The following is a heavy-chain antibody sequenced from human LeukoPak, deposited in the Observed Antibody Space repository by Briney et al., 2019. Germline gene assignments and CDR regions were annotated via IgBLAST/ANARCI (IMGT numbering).Heavy chain of an antibody. CDR3: ARATISVAYAFDI. D-gene: IGHD6-19*01. CDR1: GFIFSDFD. J-gene: IGHJ3*02. Sequence: PGASLRLFCAASGFIFSDFDMHWVRQVPGKGLEWVSAIGTTGDTYYPGSVKDRFTISRENASNSLYLRKNSLRAEDTAVYYCARATISVAYAFDIWGQGTMVTVSS. CDR2: IGTTGDT. V-gene: IGHV3-13*04.